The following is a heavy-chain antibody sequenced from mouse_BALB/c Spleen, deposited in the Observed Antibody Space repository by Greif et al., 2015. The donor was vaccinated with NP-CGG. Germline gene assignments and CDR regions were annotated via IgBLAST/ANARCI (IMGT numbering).Heavy chain of an antibody. J-gene: IGHJ2*01. V-gene: IGHV3-5*02. D-gene: IGHD2-2*01. CDR1: GISITTGNYR. CDR3: ARYGYDYFDY. CDR2: IYYSGTI. Sequence: EVMLVESGPGLVKPSQTVSLTCIVTGISITTGNYRWSWIRQFPGNKLEWIGYIYYSGTITYNPSLTSRTTITRDTSKNQFFLEMNSLTAEDATTYYCARYGYDYFDYWGQGTTLTVSS.